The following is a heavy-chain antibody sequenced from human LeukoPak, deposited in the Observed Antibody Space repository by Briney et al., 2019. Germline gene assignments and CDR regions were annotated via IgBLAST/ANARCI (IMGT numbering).Heavy chain of an antibody. CDR1: GFTFSDYY. D-gene: IGHD4-23*01. Sequence: GGSLRLSCAASGFTFSDYYMSWIRQAPGKGLEWVSYISSRSSQIYYADSVKGRFTISRDNAKNSLYLQMNSLRAKDTAVYYCARDGDYGGNSGYYYGMDVWGQGTTVTVSS. CDR2: ISSRSSQI. V-gene: IGHV3-11*01. J-gene: IGHJ6*02. CDR3: ARDGDYGGNSGYYYGMDV.